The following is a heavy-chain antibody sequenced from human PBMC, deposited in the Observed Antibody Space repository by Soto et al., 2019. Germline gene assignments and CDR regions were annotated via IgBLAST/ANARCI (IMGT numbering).Heavy chain of an antibody. CDR3: ARGQIVPWGSTSGGSNWFDP. J-gene: IGHJ5*02. Sequence: SETLSLTCTVSGGSISSGGYYWSWIRQHPGKGLEWIGYIYYSGSTYYNPSLKSRVTISVDTSKNQFSLKLSSVTAADTAVYYCARGQIVPWGSTSGGSNWFDPWGQGTLVTVSS. CDR2: IYYSGST. CDR1: GGSISSGGYY. D-gene: IGHD2-8*01. V-gene: IGHV4-31*03.